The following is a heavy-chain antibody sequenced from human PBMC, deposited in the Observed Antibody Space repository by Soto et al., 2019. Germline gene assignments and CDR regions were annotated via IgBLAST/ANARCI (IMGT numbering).Heavy chain of an antibody. D-gene: IGHD3-10*02. CDR2: IYYSGST. J-gene: IGHJ6*02. CDR3: ERVSFCSGSHRALNGYYGMDV. CDR1: GGSISSYY. V-gene: IGHV4-59*12. Sequence: SETQSLTCTVSGGSISSYYWSCIRQPPGKGLEWIGYIYYSGSTNYNPSLKSRVTMSVDKTKNQLSLKLSSVTAADTAVYYCERVSFCSGSHRALNGYYGMDVWGQGTTVTV.